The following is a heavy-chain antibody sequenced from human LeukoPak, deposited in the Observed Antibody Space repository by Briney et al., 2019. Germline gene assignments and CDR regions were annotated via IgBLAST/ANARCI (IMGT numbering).Heavy chain of an antibody. V-gene: IGHV3-30-3*01. D-gene: IGHD4-23*01. CDR3: AAGWVYSGNYHFDY. CDR2: ISYDGSNK. CDR1: GFTLSSYA. J-gene: IGHJ4*02. Sequence: PGGSLRLSCAASGFTLSSYAMHWVRQAPGKGLEWVAVISYDGSNKYYADSVKGRFTISRDNSKNTLYLQMNSLRAEDTAVYYCAAGWVYSGNYHFDYWGQGTLVTVSS.